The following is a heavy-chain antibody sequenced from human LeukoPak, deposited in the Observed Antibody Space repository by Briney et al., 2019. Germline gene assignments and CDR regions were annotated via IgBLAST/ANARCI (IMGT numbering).Heavy chain of an antibody. Sequence: PGGSLRLSCAASGFTFSRLWMGWVRQAPGKGLEWVASMNQHGNEKFYVDSVKGRFTISRDNAKNSVYLQMNSLTAEDTAVYYCVRKGSMMTTSFASWGQGTLVTVSS. CDR1: GFTFSRLW. J-gene: IGHJ4*02. V-gene: IGHV3-7*01. CDR3: VRKGSMMTTSFAS. D-gene: IGHD1-26*01. CDR2: MNQHGNEK.